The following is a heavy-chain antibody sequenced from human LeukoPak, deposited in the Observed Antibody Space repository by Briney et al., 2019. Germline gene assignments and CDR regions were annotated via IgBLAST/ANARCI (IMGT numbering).Heavy chain of an antibody. CDR3: AKSKLLLPDLDAFDI. CDR1: GFTFSSYE. D-gene: IGHD3-22*01. Sequence: PGGSLRLSCAASGFTFSSYEMNWVRQAPGKGLEWVSYISSSGSTIYYADSVKGRFTISRDNAKNSLYLQRNSLRAEDTAVYYCAKSKLLLPDLDAFDIWGQGTMVTVSS. V-gene: IGHV3-48*03. CDR2: ISSSGSTI. J-gene: IGHJ3*02.